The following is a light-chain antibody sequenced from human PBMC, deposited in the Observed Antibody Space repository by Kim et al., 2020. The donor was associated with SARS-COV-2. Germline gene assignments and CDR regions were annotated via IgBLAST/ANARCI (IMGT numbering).Light chain of an antibody. Sequence: QSVTLTCTRTSRDVGGYNYVSWYQHHPGKAPKLMIRAVTERPSGVPDRFSGSKSGNTASLTISGLQSEDEGDYYSCSSIGTYAPYVFGSGTKVTVL. V-gene: IGLV2-11*01. CDR3: CSSIGTYAPYV. CDR1: SRDVGGYNY. CDR2: AVT. J-gene: IGLJ1*01.